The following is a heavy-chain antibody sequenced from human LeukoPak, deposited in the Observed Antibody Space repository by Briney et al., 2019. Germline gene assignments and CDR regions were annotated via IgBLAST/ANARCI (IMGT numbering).Heavy chain of an antibody. J-gene: IGHJ4*02. D-gene: IGHD1/OR15-1a*01. V-gene: IGHV3-30*02. CDR2: IRYDGSNK. CDR1: GFTFSSNG. CDR3: AKAGTTVGTPRPTYFFDY. Sequence: GGSLRLSCAASGFTFSSNGMHWVRQAPGKGLEWVAFIRYDGSNKYYADSVKGRFTISRDNSKNTLYLQMNSLRPEDTAVYYCAKAGTTVGTPRPTYFFDYWGQGTLVTASS.